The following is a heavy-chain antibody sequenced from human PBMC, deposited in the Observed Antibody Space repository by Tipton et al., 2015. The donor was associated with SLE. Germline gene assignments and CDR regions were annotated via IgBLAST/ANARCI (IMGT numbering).Heavy chain of an antibody. CDR1: GVSISTDY. CDR3: ARGVATFKD. V-gene: IGHV4-59*01. J-gene: IGHJ4*02. D-gene: IGHD5-12*01. Sequence: TLSLTCTVSGVSISTDYWRWIRQPPGKGLEWIGYMYYTGRTNYNPSLKSRLTMSVDTSKNQFSLRLSSVTAADTAVYYCARGVATFKDWGQGSLVTVSS. CDR2: MYYTGRT.